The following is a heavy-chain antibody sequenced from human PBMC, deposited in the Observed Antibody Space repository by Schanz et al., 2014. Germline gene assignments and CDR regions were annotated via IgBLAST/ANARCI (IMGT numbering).Heavy chain of an antibody. D-gene: IGHD3-9*01. CDR2: IIPVLNIA. J-gene: IGHJ4*02. Sequence: QLQLVQSGAEVKKPGSSVKVSCKLSGGTFSSYTISWMRQAPGQGLEWMGKIIPVLNIATYAQRFQGRVSITADTSTNTAYMELSSLTSEDTAVYYCAKDHAGSDILTALGNWGQGTLVTVSS. V-gene: IGHV1-69*08. CDR1: GGTFSSYT. CDR3: AKDHAGSDILTALGN.